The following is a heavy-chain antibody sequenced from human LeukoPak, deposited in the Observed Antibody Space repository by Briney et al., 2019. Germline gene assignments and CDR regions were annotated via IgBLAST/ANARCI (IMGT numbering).Heavy chain of an antibody. Sequence: PGESLKISCKGSGYSFTSYWIGWVRQMPGEGLEWMGIIYPGDSDTRYSPSFQGQVTISADKSISTAYLQWSSLKASDTAMYYCARLPPASYGSGSYYNSPYYYYYMDVWGKGTTVTVSS. V-gene: IGHV5-51*01. J-gene: IGHJ6*03. CDR2: IYPGDSDT. CDR3: ARLPPASYGSGSYYNSPYYYYYMDV. D-gene: IGHD3-10*01. CDR1: GYSFTSYW.